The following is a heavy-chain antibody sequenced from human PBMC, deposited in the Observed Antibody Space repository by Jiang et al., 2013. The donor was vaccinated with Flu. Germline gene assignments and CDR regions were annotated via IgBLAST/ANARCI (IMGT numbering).Heavy chain of an antibody. Sequence: GLVKPSQTLSLTCLVSGDSISSGDPSWGWIRQPPEGLEWIGLIYHAGTTYYNPSLKSRVTLSIDRPKNHFSLHLTSVTAADTAFYYCARWGHSGYTYDNWFDPWGPGTLVTVSS. V-gene: IGHV4-30-2*01. D-gene: IGHD5-18*01. J-gene: IGHJ5*02. CDR1: GDSISSGDPS. CDR2: IYHAGTT. CDR3: ARWGHSGYTYDNWFDP.